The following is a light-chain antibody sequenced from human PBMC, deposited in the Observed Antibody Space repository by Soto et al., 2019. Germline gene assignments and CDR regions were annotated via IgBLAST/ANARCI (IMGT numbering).Light chain of an antibody. CDR1: QGISNY. V-gene: IGKV1-27*01. J-gene: IGKJ1*01. CDR3: QQYDSYSWT. Sequence: IQLTQSPSSLSASVGDRVTITCRASQGISNYLAWYQQKPGKVPKLLIYAASTLQSGVPSRFSGSGSGTEFILNISSLQPDDFATYYCQQYDSYSWTFDQGTKVDI. CDR2: AAS.